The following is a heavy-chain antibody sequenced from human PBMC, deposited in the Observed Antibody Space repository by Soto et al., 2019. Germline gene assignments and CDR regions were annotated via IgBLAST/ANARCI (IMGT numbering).Heavy chain of an antibody. D-gene: IGHD6-13*01. J-gene: IGHJ3*02. CDR2: ISSSSSTI. Sequence: PGGSLRLSCAASGCTFSSYSMNWVRQAPWKGLEWVSYISSSSSTIYYADSVKGRFTISRDNAKNSLYLQMNSLRAEDTAVYYCARPYSSSWYEDALDIWGQGTMGT. CDR3: ARPYSSSWYEDALDI. CDR1: GCTFSSYS. V-gene: IGHV3-48*01.